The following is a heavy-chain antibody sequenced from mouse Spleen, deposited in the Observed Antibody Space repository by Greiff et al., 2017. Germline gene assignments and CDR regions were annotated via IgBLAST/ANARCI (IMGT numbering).Heavy chain of an antibody. J-gene: IGHJ2*01. Sequence: EVQLQQSGPGLVKPSQSLSLTCSVTGYSITSGYYWNWIRQFPGNKLEWMGYISYDGSNNYNPSLKNRISITRDTSKNQFFLKLNSVTTEDTATYYCAAGGSSYFDYWGQGTTLTVSS. CDR1: GYSITSGYY. CDR3: AAGGSSYFDY. CDR2: ISYDGSN. D-gene: IGHD1-1*01. V-gene: IGHV3-6*01.